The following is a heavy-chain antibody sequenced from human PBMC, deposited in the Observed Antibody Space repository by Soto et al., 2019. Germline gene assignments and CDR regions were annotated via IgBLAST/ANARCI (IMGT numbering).Heavy chain of an antibody. CDR1: GIRFIDAW. J-gene: IGHJ4*02. Sequence: EVQLVESEGGLVKPGGSLRLSCAVSGIRFIDAWMNWVRQAPGKGLEWVGRIKSKGSGGTIEYAAAVKGRFTISRDDSKNTLYLQMDTLQGEDTAVYFCVWQSDFIGSFHWGQGSLVTVSS. CDR3: VWQSDFIGSFH. CDR2: IKSKGSGGTI. V-gene: IGHV3-15*07. D-gene: IGHD3-10*01.